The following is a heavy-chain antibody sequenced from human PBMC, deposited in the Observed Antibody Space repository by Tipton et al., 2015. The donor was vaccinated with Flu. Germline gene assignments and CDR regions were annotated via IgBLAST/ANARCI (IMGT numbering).Heavy chain of an antibody. D-gene: IGHD3-22*01. CDR1: GYSFTNYG. J-gene: IGHJ3*02. CDR3: ARGWLEDAFDI. Sequence: QVQLVQSGAEVKKPGASVKVSCKTSGYSFTNYGISWVRQAPGQGLEWLGWISPYDGNTNYAQNLLGRVTMATDTSTSTACMELKSLISDDTAVYFCARGWLEDAFDIWGQGTMVTVSS. V-gene: IGHV1-18*04. CDR2: ISPYDGNT.